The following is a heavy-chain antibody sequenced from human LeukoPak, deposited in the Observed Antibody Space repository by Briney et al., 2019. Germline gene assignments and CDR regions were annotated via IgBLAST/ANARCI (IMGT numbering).Heavy chain of an antibody. CDR2: IYYSGST. J-gene: IGHJ5*02. CDR3: ARETLAADSSGWYAPPSNWFDP. V-gene: IGHV4-59*01. D-gene: IGHD6-19*01. Sequence: SETLSLTCTVSGGSISSYYWSWIRQPPGKGLEWIGYIYYSGSTNYNPSLKSRVTISVDTSKNQFSLKLSSVTAADTAVYYCARETLAADSSGWYAPPSNWFDPWGQGALVTVSS. CDR1: GGSISSYY.